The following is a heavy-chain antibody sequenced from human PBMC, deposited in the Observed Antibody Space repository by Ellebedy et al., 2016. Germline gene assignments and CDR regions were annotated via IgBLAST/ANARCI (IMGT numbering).Heavy chain of an antibody. J-gene: IGHJ3*02. V-gene: IGHV1-18*01. CDR2: ISAYNGNT. D-gene: IGHD1-20*01. CDR1: GYTFTSYG. Sequence: ASVKVSXXASGYTFTSYGISWVRQAPGQGLEWMGWISAYNGNTNYAQKLQGRVTMTTDTSTSTAYMELRSLRSDDTAVYYCARLGAPITGDAFDIWGQGTMVTVSS. CDR3: ARLGAPITGDAFDI.